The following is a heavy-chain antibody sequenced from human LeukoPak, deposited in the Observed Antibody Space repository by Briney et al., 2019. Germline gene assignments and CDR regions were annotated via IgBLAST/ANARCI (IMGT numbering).Heavy chain of an antibody. CDR3: ARDGTGVYNLVQY. Sequence: ASVKVSFKASGYTFTDYYMHWVRQAPGQGPEWMGWINANSGGTKSAQKFQGRVTMTRDTSISAVYMELSRLRSDDTAVYYCARDGTGVYNLVQYWGQGTLVTVSS. CDR2: INANSGGT. CDR1: GYTFTDYY. J-gene: IGHJ4*02. V-gene: IGHV1-2*02. D-gene: IGHD5-24*01.